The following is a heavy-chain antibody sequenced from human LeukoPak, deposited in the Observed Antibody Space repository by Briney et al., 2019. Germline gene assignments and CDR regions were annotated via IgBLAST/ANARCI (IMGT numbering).Heavy chain of an antibody. CDR3: ASSPSYYDSSGYSEPFDY. D-gene: IGHD3-22*01. Sequence: SETLSLTCTVSGGSISSSSYYWGWIRQPPGKGLEWIGSIYYSGSTYYNPSLKSRVTISVDTSKNQFSLKLSSVTAADTAVYYCASSPSYYDSSGYSEPFDYWGQGSLVTVSS. J-gene: IGHJ4*02. CDR2: IYYSGST. V-gene: IGHV4-39*07. CDR1: GGSISSSSYY.